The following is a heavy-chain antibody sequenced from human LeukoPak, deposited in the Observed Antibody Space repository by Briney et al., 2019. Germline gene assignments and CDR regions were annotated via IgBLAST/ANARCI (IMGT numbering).Heavy chain of an antibody. CDR1: GNSFTTYY. D-gene: IGHD4-17*01. Sequence: GASVELSCKASGNSFTTYYIHWVRQAPGQGFEWMGIINPNGGGSTYAQKLQGSVRMTRDMSTTTFYMEMTTLISEDTAVYYCATPSEFGDNAELEVWGQGTLVTVSS. CDR2: INPNGGGS. CDR3: ATPSEFGDNAELEV. V-gene: IGHV1-46*04. J-gene: IGHJ1*01.